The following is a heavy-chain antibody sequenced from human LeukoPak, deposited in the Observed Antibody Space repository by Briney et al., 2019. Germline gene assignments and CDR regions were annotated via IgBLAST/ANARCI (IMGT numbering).Heavy chain of an antibody. Sequence: GGSLRLSCAASGFTFSSYSMNWVRQAPGKGLEWLSSISSSSSYIYYADSVKGRFTISRDNAKNSLYLQMNSLRAEDTAVYYCARDTPSPMVRGVITYYFDYWGQGTLVTVSS. J-gene: IGHJ4*02. CDR3: ARDTPSPMVRGVITYYFDY. CDR1: GFTFSSYS. D-gene: IGHD3-10*01. CDR2: ISSSSSYI. V-gene: IGHV3-21*01.